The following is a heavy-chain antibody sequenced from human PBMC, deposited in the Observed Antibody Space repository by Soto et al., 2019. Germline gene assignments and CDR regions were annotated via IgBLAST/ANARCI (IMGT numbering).Heavy chain of an antibody. D-gene: IGHD3-3*01. V-gene: IGHV4-61*01. CDR3: ASANESGSYNFWSGWGPLYYYYGMDV. Sequence: SETLSLTCTVSGGSVSSGSYYWSWIRQPPGKGLEWIGYIYYSGSTNYNPSLKSRVTISVDTSKNQFSLKLSSVTAADTAVYYCASANESGSYNFWSGWGPLYYYYGMDVWGQGTTVTVSS. CDR1: GGSVSSGSYY. CDR2: IYYSGST. J-gene: IGHJ6*02.